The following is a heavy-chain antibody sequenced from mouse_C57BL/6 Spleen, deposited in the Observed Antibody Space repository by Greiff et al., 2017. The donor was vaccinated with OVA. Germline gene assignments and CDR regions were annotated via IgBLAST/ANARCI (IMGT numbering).Heavy chain of an antibody. V-gene: IGHV1-19*01. CDR3: ARYLYYGNWYFDV. CDR1: GYTFTDYY. CDR2: INPYNGGT. D-gene: IGHD2-1*01. Sequence: VQLQQSGPVLVKPGASVKMSCKASGYTFTDYYMNWVKQSHGKSLEWIGVINPYNGGTSYNQKFKGKATLTVDKSSSTAYMELNSLTSEDSAVYYCARYLYYGNWYFDVWGTGTTVTVSS. J-gene: IGHJ1*03.